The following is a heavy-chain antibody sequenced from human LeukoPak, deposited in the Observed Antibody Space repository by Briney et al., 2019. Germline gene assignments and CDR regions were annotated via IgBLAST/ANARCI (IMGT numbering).Heavy chain of an antibody. CDR1: GGSISSSFYY. CDR3: ARDHGSSNWYYY. CDR2: ISYSGST. D-gene: IGHD6-13*01. Sequence: SETLSLTCIVSGGSISSSFYYWGWIRQPPGKGLEWIGTISYSGSTYYNPSLKSRVTISVDTSKNQFSLRLSSVTAADTAVYYCARDHGSSNWYYYRGQGTLVTVPS. V-gene: IGHV4-39*07. J-gene: IGHJ4*02.